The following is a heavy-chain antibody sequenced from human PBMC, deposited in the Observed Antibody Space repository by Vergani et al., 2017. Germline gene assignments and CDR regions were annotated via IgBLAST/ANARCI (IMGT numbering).Heavy chain of an antibody. V-gene: IGHV4-34*02. CDR1: GGSFSGYY. CDR3: ARGRVGLHV. Sequence: QVQLQQWGAGLLKPSETLSLTCGVYGGSFSGYYGTWIRQTPEKGLEWIGEINHSGDTNYNPSLKSRLTISIDMSKNQFFITLRSVTAADTAFYYCARGRVGLHVWGRGTAVTVSS. J-gene: IGHJ6*04. CDR2: INHSGDT.